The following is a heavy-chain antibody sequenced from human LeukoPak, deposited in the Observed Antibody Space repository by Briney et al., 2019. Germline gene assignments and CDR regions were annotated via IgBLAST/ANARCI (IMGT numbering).Heavy chain of an antibody. CDR1: GGSISSSSYY. CDR2: IYYSGST. Sequence: SETLSLTCTVSGGSISSSSYYWGWIRQPPGKGLEWIGSIYYSGSTYYNPSLKSRVTISVDTSKNQFSLKLSSVTAADTAVYYCARRRMYYYDSSGRGVADAFDIWGQGTMVTVSS. CDR3: ARRRMYYYDSSGRGVADAFDI. J-gene: IGHJ3*02. V-gene: IGHV4-39*01. D-gene: IGHD3-22*01.